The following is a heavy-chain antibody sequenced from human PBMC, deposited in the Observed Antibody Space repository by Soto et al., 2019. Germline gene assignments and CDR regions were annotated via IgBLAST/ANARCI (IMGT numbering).Heavy chain of an antibody. CDR3: ARDPGDYYFDY. CDR1: GFTFSSYG. Sequence: QVQLVESGGGVVQPGRSLRLSCAASGFTFSSYGMHWVRQAPDRGLEWVAIIWYDGSNKYYPDSVKGRFTISRDNSKNTLFLQMNSLRAEDTAVDYCARDPGDYYFDYWGQGTLVTVSS. J-gene: IGHJ4*02. V-gene: IGHV3-33*01. CDR2: IWYDGSNK.